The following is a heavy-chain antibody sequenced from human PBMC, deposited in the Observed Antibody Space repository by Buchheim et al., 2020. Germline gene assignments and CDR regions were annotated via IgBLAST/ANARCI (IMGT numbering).Heavy chain of an antibody. J-gene: IGHJ6*02. CDR3: AKSGLRENYYYGSGKDYYYYGMDV. CDR1: GFTFSSYA. CDR2: ISGSGGST. D-gene: IGHD3-10*01. V-gene: IGHV3-23*01. Sequence: EVQLLESGGGLVQPGGSLRLSCAASGFTFSSYAMSWVRQAPGKGLEWVSAISGSGGSTYYADSVKGRFTISRDNSKNTLYLQMNSLRAEDTAVYYCAKSGLRENYYYGSGKDYYYYGMDVWGQGTT.